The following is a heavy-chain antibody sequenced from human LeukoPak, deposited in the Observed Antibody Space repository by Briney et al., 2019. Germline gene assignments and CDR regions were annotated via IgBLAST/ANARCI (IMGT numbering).Heavy chain of an antibody. CDR1: GGTFSSYA. J-gene: IGHJ4*02. V-gene: IGHV1-69*04. Sequence: VASVKVSCTASGGTFSSYAISWVRQAPGQGLEWMGRIIPILGIANYAQKFQGRVTITADKSTSTAYMELSSLRSEDTAVYYCATSVGATKVDYWGQGTLVTVSS. D-gene: IGHD1-26*01. CDR3: ATSVGATKVDY. CDR2: IIPILGIA.